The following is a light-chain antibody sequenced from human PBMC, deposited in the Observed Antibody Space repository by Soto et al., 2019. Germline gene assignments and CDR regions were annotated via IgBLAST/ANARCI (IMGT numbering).Light chain of an antibody. CDR2: DAS. CDR1: QSVSIY. J-gene: IGKJ4*01. CDR3: HRRVGWLN. Sequence: EIVLTQSPGTLSLSPGDRATLSCRASQSVSIYLSWYQQKPGQSPRLLIYDASDMVTGIPARFSGSGFRTEFSLAISSVAPEDFAYHFGHRRVGWLNFGEECKTEI. V-gene: IGKV3-11*01.